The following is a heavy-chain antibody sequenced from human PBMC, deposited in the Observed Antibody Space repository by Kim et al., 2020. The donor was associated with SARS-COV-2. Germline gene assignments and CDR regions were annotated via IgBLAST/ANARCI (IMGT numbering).Heavy chain of an antibody. CDR1: GYTFTGYY. J-gene: IGHJ4*02. CDR2: INPNSGGT. V-gene: IGHV1-2*06. CDR3: ARARDYSSSSACNY. D-gene: IGHD6-6*01. Sequence: ASVKVSCKASGYTFTGYYMHWVRQAPGQGLEWMGRINPNSGGTNYAQKFQGRVTMTRDTSISTAYMELSRLRSDDTAVYYCARARDYSSSSACNYWGQGTLVTVSS.